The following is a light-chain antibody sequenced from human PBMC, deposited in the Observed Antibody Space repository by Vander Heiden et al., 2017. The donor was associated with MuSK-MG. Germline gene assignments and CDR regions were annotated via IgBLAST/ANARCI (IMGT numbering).Light chain of an antibody. Sequence: QSALTQPASVSGSPGQSVTLSCTGTSSDVGGYNYVSWYQQHQGTAPKLMIHDVSTPPPGVSSRFSDSTSGTTTSLTLSGLEAEDEADYSCSSNTSSILFGGGTKLTVL. J-gene: IGLJ2*01. CDR2: DVS. CDR3: SSNTSSIL. CDR1: SSDVGGYNY. V-gene: IGLV2-14*01.